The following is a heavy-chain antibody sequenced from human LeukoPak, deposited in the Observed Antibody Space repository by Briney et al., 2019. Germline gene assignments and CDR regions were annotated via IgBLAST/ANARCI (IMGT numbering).Heavy chain of an antibody. CDR1: GYSIRSGYY. CDR2: IFHSGST. D-gene: IGHD3-9*01. Sequence: SETLSLTCSVSGYSIRSGYYWGWIRQPPGKGLEWIGTIFHSGSTYYNPSLKSRVTVSVDTSKNQFSLKLSSVTAADTAVYYCARHGRYFDWLLYRYYFDYWGQGTLVTVSS. V-gene: IGHV4-38-2*01. J-gene: IGHJ4*02. CDR3: ARHGRYFDWLLYRYYFDY.